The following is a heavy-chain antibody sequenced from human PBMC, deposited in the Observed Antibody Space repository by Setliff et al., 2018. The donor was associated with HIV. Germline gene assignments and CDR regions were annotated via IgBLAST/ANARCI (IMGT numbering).Heavy chain of an antibody. CDR3: ARERPPMEGWGDYFDH. J-gene: IGHJ4*02. CDR1: RDSIKNYY. D-gene: IGHD3-3*01. Sequence: SETLSLTCTVSRDSIKNYYWNWIRQPPGRGLEWIGKIYYSGNTFYNSSLKRRVSISVDTSKNQFSLRLRSVTAADTAIYSGARERPPMEGWGDYFDHWGQGTLVTSPQ. CDR2: IYYSGNT. V-gene: IGHV4-59*01.